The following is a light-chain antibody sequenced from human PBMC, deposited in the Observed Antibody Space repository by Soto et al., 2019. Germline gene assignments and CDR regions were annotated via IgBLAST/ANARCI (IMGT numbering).Light chain of an antibody. CDR2: SNN. CDR3: FSYTANDNWV. CDR1: SSNIGSNT. Sequence: QSVLTQPPSASGTPGQRVTISCSGSSSNIGSNTVNWYQQLPGTAPKLLIYSNNQRPSGVPDRFSGSKSGTSASLAISGLQADDEADYFCFSYTANDNWVFGGGTKLTVL. V-gene: IGLV1-44*01. J-gene: IGLJ3*02.